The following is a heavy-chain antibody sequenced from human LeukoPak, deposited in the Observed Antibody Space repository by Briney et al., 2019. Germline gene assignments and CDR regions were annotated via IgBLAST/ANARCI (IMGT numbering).Heavy chain of an antibody. V-gene: IGHV3-30*02. Sequence: QPGGSLRLSCEASGFTFSSYGMHWVRQAPGKGLEWVAFIRYDGSNKYYADSVKGRFTISRDNSKNTLYLQMNSLRAEDTAVYYCAKAFDSSGYRFAFDIWGQGTMVTVSS. CDR3: AKAFDSSGYRFAFDI. CDR2: IRYDGSNK. J-gene: IGHJ3*02. D-gene: IGHD3-22*01. CDR1: GFTFSSYG.